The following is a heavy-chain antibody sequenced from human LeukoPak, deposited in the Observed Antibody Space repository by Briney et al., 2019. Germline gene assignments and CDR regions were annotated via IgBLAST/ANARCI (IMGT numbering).Heavy chain of an antibody. D-gene: IGHD6-13*01. V-gene: IGHV1-46*01. J-gene: IGHJ1*01. CDR3: ARGLDSSSWYEDLRH. CDR2: INPSGGST. Sequence: GASVKVSCKASGYTFTSYYMHWVRQAPGQGLEWMGIINPSGGSTSYAQKFQGRVTITADESTSTAYMELSGLRSEDTAVYYCARGLDSSSWYEDLRHWGQGTLVTVSS. CDR1: GYTFTSYY.